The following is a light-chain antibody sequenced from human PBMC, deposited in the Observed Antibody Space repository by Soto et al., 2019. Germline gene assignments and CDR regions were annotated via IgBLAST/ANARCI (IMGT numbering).Light chain of an antibody. CDR2: DVT. CDR1: SSDVGAYNF. Sequence: SVLTQPASVSGSPGQSITISCTGTSSDVGAYNFVSWYQQHPGKAPKLMIYDVTNRPSGVSDRFSGSKSGNMASLSISGLQAEDEADYYCNSYTSSSTYVFGTGTKVTVL. V-gene: IGLV2-14*01. CDR3: NSYTSSSTYV. J-gene: IGLJ1*01.